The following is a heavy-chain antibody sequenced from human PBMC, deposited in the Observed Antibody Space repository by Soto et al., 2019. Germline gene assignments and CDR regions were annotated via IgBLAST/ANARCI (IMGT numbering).Heavy chain of an antibody. D-gene: IGHD1-1*01. CDR1: GASTRSGDFS. CDR3: ARTLEEGAGNWFDP. CDR2: MYYSGST. J-gene: IGHJ5*02. V-gene: IGHV4-30-4*01. Sequence: PSETLSLTCTVSGASTRSGDFSWSWIRQSPGRGLEWIGYMYYSGSTYYNPSLKSRVVISVDTSKNQFSLQLNAATAADTAVYYCARTLEEGAGNWFDPWGQGTLVTVSS.